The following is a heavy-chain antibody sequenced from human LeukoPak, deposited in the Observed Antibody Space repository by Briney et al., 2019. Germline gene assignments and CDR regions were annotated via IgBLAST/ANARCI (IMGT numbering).Heavy chain of an antibody. CDR1: GYTFTVYF. V-gene: IGHV1-2*02. CDR3: ARADSSNWYWFDP. J-gene: IGHJ5*02. Sequence: ASVKVSFTASGYTFTVYFIHWLRQPPGQGLEWMGWINPNSGGTNYAQKFQGRVTMTRDTSISTAYMELSSLRSDDTAVYYCARADSSNWYWFDPWGQGTLVTVSS. D-gene: IGHD6-13*01. CDR2: INPNSGGT.